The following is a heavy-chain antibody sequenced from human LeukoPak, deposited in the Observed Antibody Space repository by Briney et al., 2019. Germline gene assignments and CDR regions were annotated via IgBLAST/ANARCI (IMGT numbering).Heavy chain of an antibody. CDR3: ATVTITMVRGVRYGMDV. D-gene: IGHD3-10*01. V-gene: IGHV1-24*01. CDR2: FDPEDGET. J-gene: IGHJ6*04. Sequence: ASVKVSCKVSGYTLTELSMHWVRQAPGKGLERMGGFDPEDGETIYAQKFQGRVTMTEDTSTDTAYMELSSLRSEDTAVYYCATVTITMVRGVRYGMDVWGKGTTVTVSS. CDR1: GYTLTELS.